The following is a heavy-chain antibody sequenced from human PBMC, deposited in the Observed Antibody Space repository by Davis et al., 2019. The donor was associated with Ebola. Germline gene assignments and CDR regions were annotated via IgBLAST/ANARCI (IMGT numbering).Heavy chain of an antibody. CDR2: IYSGGST. J-gene: IGHJ6*02. Sequence: GESLKISCAASGFTFSSYAMSWVRQAPGKGLEWVSVIYSGGSTYYADSVKGRFTISRDNSKNTLYLQMNSLRAEDTAVYYCARVQYCSSTSCFYYYYYGMDVWGQGTTVTVSS. CDR1: GFTFSSYA. V-gene: IGHV3-66*02. D-gene: IGHD2-2*01. CDR3: ARVQYCSSTSCFYYYYYGMDV.